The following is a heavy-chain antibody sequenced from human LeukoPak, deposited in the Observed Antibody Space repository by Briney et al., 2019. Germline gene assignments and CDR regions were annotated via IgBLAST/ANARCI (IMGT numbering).Heavy chain of an antibody. D-gene: IGHD6-19*01. CDR1: GGSISSGSYY. V-gene: IGHV4-61*01. CDR2: IYYSGST. J-gene: IGHJ4*02. Sequence: SETLSLTCTVSGGSISSGSYYWSWIRQPPGKGLEWIGYIYYSGSTNYNPSLKSRVTISVDTSKNQFSLKLSSVTAADTAVYYCARRGSSGSVDYWGQGTLVTVSS. CDR3: ARRGSSGSVDY.